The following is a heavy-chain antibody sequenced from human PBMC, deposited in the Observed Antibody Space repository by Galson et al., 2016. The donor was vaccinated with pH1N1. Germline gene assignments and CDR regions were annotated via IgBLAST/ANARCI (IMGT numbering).Heavy chain of an antibody. CDR2: IIPIFGTS. Sequence: SVKVSCKAFGYTFTKYYLHWVRQAPGQGFEWMGGIIPIFGTSKYAQKFQGRVTITADESTTTAYMELSRLISEDTAVYYCAREDYYDTDLSDWYFDLWGRGTLVTVSS. D-gene: IGHD3-22*01. CDR3: AREDYYDTDLSDWYFDL. CDR1: GYTFTKYY. V-gene: IGHV1-69*13. J-gene: IGHJ2*01.